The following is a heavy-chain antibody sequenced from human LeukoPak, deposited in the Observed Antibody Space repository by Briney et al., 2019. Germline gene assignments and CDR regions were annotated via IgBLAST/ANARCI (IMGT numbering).Heavy chain of an antibody. CDR1: GFTVSNNY. CDR2: VYSGGNT. CDR3: VKDSRGSGRGGNFDF. Sequence: GGSLRLSCAASGFTVSNNYMSWVRQAPGKGLEWVSIVYSGGNTYYADSVEGRFTISRDNSKNTLYLQMSSLRPEDTAVYYCVKDSRGSGRGGNFDFWGQGTLVTVSS. V-gene: IGHV3-66*01. D-gene: IGHD3-10*01. J-gene: IGHJ4*02.